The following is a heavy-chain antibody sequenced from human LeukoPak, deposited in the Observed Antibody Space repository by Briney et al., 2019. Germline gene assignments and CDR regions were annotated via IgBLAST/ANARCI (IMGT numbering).Heavy chain of an antibody. D-gene: IGHD2-2*01. CDR2: ISYDGSNK. V-gene: IGHV3-30*04. CDR3: AREGCSSTSCYAWFDY. J-gene: IGHJ4*02. Sequence: GRSLRLSCAASGLTFSSYAMHWVRQAPGKGLEWVAVISYDGSNKYYADSVKGRFTISRDNSKNTLYLQMNSLRAEDTAVYYCAREGCSSTSCYAWFDYWGQGTLVTVSS. CDR1: GLTFSSYA.